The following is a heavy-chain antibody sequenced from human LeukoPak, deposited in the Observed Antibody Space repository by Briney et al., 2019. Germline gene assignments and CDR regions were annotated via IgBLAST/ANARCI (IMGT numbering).Heavy chain of an antibody. D-gene: IGHD1-26*01. V-gene: IGHV3-23*01. CDR3: AKDNGGSRIDDAFDI. CDR1: GFTFSTYP. CDR2: ISGSGGAT. Sequence: GGSLRLSCTASGFTFSTYPMYWVRQAPGKGLEWVSVISGSGGATYYADSVKGRFTISRDNSKNTLYLQMNSLRAEDTAVYYCAKDNGGSRIDDAFDIWGQGTMVTVSS. J-gene: IGHJ3*02.